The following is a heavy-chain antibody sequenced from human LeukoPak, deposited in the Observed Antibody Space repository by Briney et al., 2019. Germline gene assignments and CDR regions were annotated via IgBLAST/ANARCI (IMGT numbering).Heavy chain of an antibody. J-gene: IGHJ4*02. CDR2: LNSDGSST. V-gene: IGHV3-74*01. CDR3: ARSRYDYIWGIDY. CDR1: GFTFSNYW. D-gene: IGHD3-16*01. Sequence: GGSLRLSCAASGFTFSNYWMHWVRQAPGKGLVWVSRLNSDGSSTNYADSVKGRFTISRDNAKNTLYLQMNSLRDEDTAVFYCARSRYDYIWGIDYWGQGTLVTISS.